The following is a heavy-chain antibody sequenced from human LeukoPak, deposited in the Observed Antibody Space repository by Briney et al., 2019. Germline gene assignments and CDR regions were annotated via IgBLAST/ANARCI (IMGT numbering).Heavy chain of an antibody. CDR3: ARDWGRTRGNSFDY. CDR2: INPNSGGT. V-gene: IGHV1-2*02. CDR1: GYTFTGYY. Sequence: SVKVSCKASGYTFTGYYMYWVRQAPGQGLEWLGWINPNSGGTSYAQKFQGRVTMNRDTSISTVYMEMRSLRFDDTAVYYCARDWGRTRGNSFDYWGQGTLVTVSS. J-gene: IGHJ4*02. D-gene: IGHD3-16*01.